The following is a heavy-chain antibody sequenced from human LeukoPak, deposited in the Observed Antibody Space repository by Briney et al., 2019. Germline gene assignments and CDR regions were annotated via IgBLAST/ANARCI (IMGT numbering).Heavy chain of an antibody. Sequence: SQTLSLTCTVSGASISSEGYYWSWIRQHPGEGLELIGFIYYSGTTYYNPSLKSRLTISLDTSKNHFSLKLSSVTAADTAVYCCATGSQWLPYPRYYFDYWGQGTLVTVSS. J-gene: IGHJ4*02. CDR1: GASISSEGYY. CDR2: IYYSGTT. CDR3: ATGSQWLPYPRYYFDY. V-gene: IGHV4-31*03. D-gene: IGHD3-22*01.